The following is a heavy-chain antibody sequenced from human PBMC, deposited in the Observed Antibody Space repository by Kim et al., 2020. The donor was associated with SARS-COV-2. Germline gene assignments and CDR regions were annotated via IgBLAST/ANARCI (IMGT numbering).Heavy chain of an antibody. J-gene: IGHJ3*02. D-gene: IGHD3-10*01. V-gene: IGHV1-3*01. Sequence: ASVKVSCKASGYTFTSYAMHWVRQAPGQRLEWMGWINAGNGNTKYSQKFQGRVTITRDTSASTAYMELSSLRSEDTAVYYCARVLLWFGELSDLPFDIWGQGTMVTVSS. CDR1: GYTFTSYA. CDR3: ARVLLWFGELSDLPFDI. CDR2: INAGNGNT.